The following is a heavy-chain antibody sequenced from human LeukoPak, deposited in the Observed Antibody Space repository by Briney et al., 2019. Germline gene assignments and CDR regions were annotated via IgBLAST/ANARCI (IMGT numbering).Heavy chain of an antibody. CDR3: AKMTTGDSSGWYFVYYFDY. J-gene: IGHJ4*02. CDR2: ISGSGGST. D-gene: IGHD6-19*01. Sequence: GGSLRLSCAASGFTFSSYEMNWVRQAPGKGLEWVSAISGSGGSTYYADSVKGRFTISRDNSKNTLYLQMNSLRAEDTAVYYCAKMTTGDSSGWYFVYYFDYWGQGTLVTVSS. V-gene: IGHV3-23*01. CDR1: GFTFSSYE.